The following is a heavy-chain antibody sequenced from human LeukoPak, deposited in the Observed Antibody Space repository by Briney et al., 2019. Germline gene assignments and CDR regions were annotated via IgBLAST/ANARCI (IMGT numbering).Heavy chain of an antibody. Sequence: GGSLRLSCAASGNYWMHWVRQVPGKGLVWVSHINSDGSWTSYADSVKGRFTISKDDAKNTVYLQMNSLRAEDTAVYYCVSFYETYWGRGTLVTVSS. CDR2: INSDGSWT. CDR3: VSFYETY. V-gene: IGHV3-74*01. CDR1: GNYW. D-gene: IGHD2/OR15-2a*01. J-gene: IGHJ4*02.